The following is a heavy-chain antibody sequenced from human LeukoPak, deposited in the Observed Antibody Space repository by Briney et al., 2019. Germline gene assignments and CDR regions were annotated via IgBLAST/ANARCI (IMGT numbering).Heavy chain of an antibody. J-gene: IGHJ4*02. D-gene: IGHD6-19*01. V-gene: IGHV6-1*01. CDR3: ARDVATTGWYTFDY. CDR2: TYYRSKWYS. CDR1: GDSVSSTNGA. Sequence: SQTLSLTCAISGDSVSSTNGAWNWVRQSPSRGLEWLGRTYYRSKWYSDYAVPIQGRISINPDTSKNQFTLHLFSVTPDDTAVYYCARDVATTGWYTFDYWGQGTRVTVSS.